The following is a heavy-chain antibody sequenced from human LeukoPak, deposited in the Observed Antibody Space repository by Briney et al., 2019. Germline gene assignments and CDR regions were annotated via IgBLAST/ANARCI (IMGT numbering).Heavy chain of an antibody. D-gene: IGHD2-2*01. CDR1: DFTFDFCW. CDR2: ILPDGNQK. J-gene: IGHJ4*02. Sequence: GGSLRLSCVASDFTFDFCWMTWVRQAPGKGLEWLANILPDGNQKYYVDSVKGRFTISRDNPKNSLYLQINNLRAEDTAVYYCGRLAHNAWYAIDFWGQGTLVTVSS. V-gene: IGHV3-7*01. CDR3: GRLAHNAWYAIDF.